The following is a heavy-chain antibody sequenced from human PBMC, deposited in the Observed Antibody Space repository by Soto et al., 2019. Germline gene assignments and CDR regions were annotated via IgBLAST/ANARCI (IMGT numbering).Heavy chain of an antibody. CDR1: GFTFSSYG. D-gene: IGHD2-15*01. Sequence: QVQLVESGGGVVQPGRSLRLSCAASGFTFSSYGMHWVRQAPGKGLEWVAVIWYDGSNKYHADSVKGRFTISRDNSKNTLYLQMNSLRAEDTAVYYCARDPGLGVVVAAAIRLDYWGQGTLVTVSS. J-gene: IGHJ4*02. CDR3: ARDPGLGVVVAAAIRLDY. CDR2: IWYDGSNK. V-gene: IGHV3-33*01.